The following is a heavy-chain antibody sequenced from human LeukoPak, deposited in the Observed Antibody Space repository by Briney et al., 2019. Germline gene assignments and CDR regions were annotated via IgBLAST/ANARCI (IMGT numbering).Heavy chain of an antibody. CDR1: GFTFSSYA. V-gene: IGHV3-23*01. CDR3: AKDWGLDGWELLG. Sequence: PGRSLRLSCAASGFTFSSYAMSWVRQAPGKGLEWVSAISGSGGSTYYADSVKGRFTISRDNSKNTLYLQMNSLRAEDTAVYYCAKDWGLDGWELLGWGQGTLVTVSS. J-gene: IGHJ4*02. CDR2: ISGSGGST. D-gene: IGHD1-26*01.